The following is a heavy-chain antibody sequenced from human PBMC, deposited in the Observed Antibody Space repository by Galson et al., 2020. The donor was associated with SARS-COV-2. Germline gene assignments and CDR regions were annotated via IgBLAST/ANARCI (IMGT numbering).Heavy chain of an antibody. CDR3: ARGDMGNDYFDY. J-gene: IGHJ4*02. CDR2: MYSEGSST. D-gene: IGHD7-27*01. V-gene: IGHV3-74*01. Sequence: ALHWESLKISCAVSGFTFSNHWMHWVRQAPGKGLVWVSRMYSEGSSTSHPDSVKGRFTISGDNAKNTLYLQMNSLSAEDTAVYYCARGDMGNDYFDYWGQGTLVTVSS. CDR1: GFTFSNHW.